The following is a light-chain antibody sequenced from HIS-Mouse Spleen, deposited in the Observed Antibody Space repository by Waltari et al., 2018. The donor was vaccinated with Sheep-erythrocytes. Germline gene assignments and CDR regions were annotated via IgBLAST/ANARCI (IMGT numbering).Light chain of an antibody. CDR1: KLGDKY. J-gene: IGLJ3*02. CDR2: QGS. CDR3: QAWDSSTAWV. Sequence: SYELTQPPSVSVSPGQTASITCSGDKLGDKYACWYQQKPGQSPVLVIYQGSKRPSGIPERFSGSNSGNTATLTISGTQAMDEADYYCQAWDSSTAWVFGGGTK. V-gene: IGLV3-1*01.